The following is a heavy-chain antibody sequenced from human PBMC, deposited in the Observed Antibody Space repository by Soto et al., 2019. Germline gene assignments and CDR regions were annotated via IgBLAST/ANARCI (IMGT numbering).Heavy chain of an antibody. CDR3: AIQYSMATNAAYIDH. V-gene: IGHV4-59*08. Sequence: SETLSLTCTVSGGFISNYYWTWIRQPAGKGLEWIGYIHDSGGTNYNPSLKSRVTISVDTSKKQVSLKLRSVTAADTAVYYCAIQYSMATNAAYIDHWGQGTQVTVSS. D-gene: IGHD5-12*01. J-gene: IGHJ4*02. CDR1: GGFISNYY. CDR2: IHDSGGT.